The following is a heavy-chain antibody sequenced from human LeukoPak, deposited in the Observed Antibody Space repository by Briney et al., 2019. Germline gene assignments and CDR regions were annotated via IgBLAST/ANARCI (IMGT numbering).Heavy chain of an antibody. V-gene: IGHV4-61*02. CDR1: GNSISSGDYY. CDR3: ARLGDSSGYYYRGIDY. J-gene: IGHJ4*02. CDR2: IYTSGST. D-gene: IGHD3-22*01. Sequence: SETLSLTCTVSGNSISSGDYYWSWIRQPAGKGLEWIGRIYTSGSTTYNPSLKSRVTISGDTSENQFSLKLSSVTAADTAVYYCARLGDSSGYYYRGIDYWGQGTLVTVSS.